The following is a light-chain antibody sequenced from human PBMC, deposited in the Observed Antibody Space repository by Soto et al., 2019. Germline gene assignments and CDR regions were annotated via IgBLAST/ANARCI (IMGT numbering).Light chain of an antibody. V-gene: IGLV2-14*01. CDR3: SSYTSSNSLV. Sequence: SVLAQPASVSGSPGQSITISCTGSTSDVGTYNFVSWYQQHPGKAPKLLIFGVTNRPSGVSDRFSGSKSGDTASLTISGLQAEDEADYYCSSYTSSNSLVFGTGTKLTVL. CDR2: GVT. J-gene: IGLJ1*01. CDR1: TSDVGTYNF.